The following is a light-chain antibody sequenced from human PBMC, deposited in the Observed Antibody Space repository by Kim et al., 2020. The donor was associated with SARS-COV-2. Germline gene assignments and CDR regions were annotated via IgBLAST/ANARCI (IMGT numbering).Light chain of an antibody. CDR1: QSISSN. CDR3: QQYNNWLSWT. CDR2: GAS. Sequence: VSPGERATLSCRASQSISSNLAWYQQKPGQAPRLLIYGASTRATGIPARFGGRGSGTEFTLTISSLQSEDFAVYYCQQYNNWLSWTFGQGTKVDIK. V-gene: IGKV3-15*01. J-gene: IGKJ1*01.